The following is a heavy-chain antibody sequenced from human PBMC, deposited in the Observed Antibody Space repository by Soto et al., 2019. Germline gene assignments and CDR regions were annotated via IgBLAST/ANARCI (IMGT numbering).Heavy chain of an antibody. Sequence: QVQLVQSGAEVKKPGASVKVSCKASGYTFTSYGISWVRQAPGQGLEWMGWISAYNGNTNYAQKLQGRDTMTTDTSTSTAYMELRSLRSDDTAVYYCARDVPVDYDFWSGYNAFDYWGQGTLVTVSS. CDR2: ISAYNGNT. V-gene: IGHV1-18*01. CDR3: ARDVPVDYDFWSGYNAFDY. D-gene: IGHD3-3*01. J-gene: IGHJ4*02. CDR1: GYTFTSYG.